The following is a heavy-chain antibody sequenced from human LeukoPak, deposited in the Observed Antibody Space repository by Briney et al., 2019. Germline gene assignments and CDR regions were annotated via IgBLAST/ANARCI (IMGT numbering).Heavy chain of an antibody. J-gene: IGHJ6*02. V-gene: IGHV4-31*03. Sequence: SQTLSLTCTVSGGSISSGGYYWSWIRQHPGKGLEWIGYIYYSGSTYYNPSLKSRVIISVDTSKNQFSLKLSSVTAADTAVYYCARAAMVEYYYGMDVWGQGTTVTASS. CDR2: IYYSGST. CDR3: ARAAMVEYYYGMDV. CDR1: GGSISSGGYY. D-gene: IGHD5-18*01.